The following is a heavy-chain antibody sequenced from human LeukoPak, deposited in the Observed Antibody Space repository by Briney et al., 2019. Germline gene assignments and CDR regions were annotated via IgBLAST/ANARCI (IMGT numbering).Heavy chain of an antibody. Sequence: GGSLRLSCTASEFTFSSSVMTWVRQAPGRGLEWVSVISASGSSTYYADSVKGRFTISRDNSKNTLYLQLNSLRAEDTAVYYGANSVGGYFGYWGQGTLVTVSS. CDR3: ANSVGGYFGY. V-gene: IGHV3-23*01. CDR1: EFTFSSSV. D-gene: IGHD3-22*01. J-gene: IGHJ4*02. CDR2: ISASGSST.